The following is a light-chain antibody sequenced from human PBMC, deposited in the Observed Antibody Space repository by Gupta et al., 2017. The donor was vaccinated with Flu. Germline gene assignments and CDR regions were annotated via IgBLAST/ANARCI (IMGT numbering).Light chain of an antibody. CDR2: LNSDGSH. J-gene: IGLJ2*01. Sequence: QLVLTLSPSASASLGASVTLTCTLSSGYSSYAIAWHQQQPDKGTRYLMKLNSDGSHSKGDGIPDRFSGSSSGAERHLSISSLQAEDEADYFCQTWGSGIVVFGGGTKLTVL. V-gene: IGLV4-69*02. CDR3: QTWGSGIVV. CDR1: SGYSSYA.